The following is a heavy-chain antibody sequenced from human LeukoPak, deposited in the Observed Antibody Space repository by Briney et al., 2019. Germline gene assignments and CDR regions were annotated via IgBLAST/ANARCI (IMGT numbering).Heavy chain of an antibody. Sequence: ASVKVSCKAPGYTFTSYGIGWVRQAPGQGLEWMGWISADNGNTKYAQKLQGRVTMTTDTSTSTAYMELRSLRSDDTAVYYCASDGYFDYWAQGTLVTVSS. CDR3: ASDGYFDY. J-gene: IGHJ4*02. CDR1: GYTFTSYG. V-gene: IGHV1-18*04. CDR2: ISADNGNT.